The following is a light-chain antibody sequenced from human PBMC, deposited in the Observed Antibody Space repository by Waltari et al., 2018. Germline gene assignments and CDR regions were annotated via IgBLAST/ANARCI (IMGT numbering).Light chain of an antibody. V-gene: IGLV4-69*01. CDR3: QTGGHGTWV. CDR1: SGHSTNI. J-gene: IGLJ3*02. CDR2: VNSDGRH. Sequence: QLVLTQSPSASASLGASVKLTCTLNSGHSTNIIAWHQQQSEKGPRSLMKVNSDGRHSKGDEVPYRFSGSSSSSGAERYLTISSVQSEDEADYYCQTGGHGTWVFGGGTKLTVL.